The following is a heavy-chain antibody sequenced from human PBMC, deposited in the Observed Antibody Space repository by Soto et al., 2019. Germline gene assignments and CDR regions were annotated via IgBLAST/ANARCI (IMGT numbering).Heavy chain of an antibody. D-gene: IGHD6-13*01. CDR3: ARHRFSGYSSSWPRDAFDI. CDR2: IYHSGNT. Sequence: SETLSLTCTVSGGSIRSSSNYWGWIRQPPGQGLEWIGSIYHSGNTYYNPSLKSRVTISVDTSKTQFSLKLSSGTAADTAVYYCARHRFSGYSSSWPRDAFDIWGQGTLVTVSS. CDR1: GGSIRSSSNY. V-gene: IGHV4-39*01. J-gene: IGHJ3*02.